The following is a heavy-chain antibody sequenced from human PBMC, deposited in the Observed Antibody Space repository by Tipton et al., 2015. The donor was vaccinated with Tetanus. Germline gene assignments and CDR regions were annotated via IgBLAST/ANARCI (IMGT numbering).Heavy chain of an antibody. J-gene: IGHJ3*01. Sequence: SLRLSCSASGFTFNRSAMHWVRQVPGKGLEDVSVISGNGGSIEYADSVKGRFTISRDNSKSTLYLQMSGLRTEDTAVYLCVKDGQEETWGQGTTVTVSS. CDR1: GFTFNRSA. CDR2: ISGNGGSI. CDR3: VKDGQEET. V-gene: IGHV3-64D*08.